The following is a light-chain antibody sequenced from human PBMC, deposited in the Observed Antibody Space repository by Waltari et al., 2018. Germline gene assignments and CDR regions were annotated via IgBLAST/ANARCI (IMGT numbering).Light chain of an antibody. V-gene: IGKV1-5*03. CDR2: MVS. J-gene: IGKJ2*01. CDR1: QTIPTF. CDR3: QEYDSFPT. Sequence: DIRLTQSPSTLSASIGDRVTISCRGSQTIPTFLAWYQQKPGRAPTLLIYMVSTLKSGVTSRVSGSGSGTEFTLTIGSLQPDDFATYYCQEYDSFPTFGQGTKLEI.